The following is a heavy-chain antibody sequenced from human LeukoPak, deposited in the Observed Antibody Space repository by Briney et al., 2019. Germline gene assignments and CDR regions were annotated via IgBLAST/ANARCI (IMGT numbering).Heavy chain of an antibody. D-gene: IGHD4/OR15-4a*01. V-gene: IGHV3-48*01. CDR3: ARVHGAYPFDH. J-gene: IGHJ4*02. CDR2: ISLSSSTK. CDR1: GFTFSSNS. Sequence: GGSLRLSCAASGFTFSSNSMNWVRQAPGKGLEWISYISLSSSTKYYADSLKGRFTISRDNAKNSLYLQMNSLRAEDTAVYYCARVHGAYPFDHWGQGTLVTVSS.